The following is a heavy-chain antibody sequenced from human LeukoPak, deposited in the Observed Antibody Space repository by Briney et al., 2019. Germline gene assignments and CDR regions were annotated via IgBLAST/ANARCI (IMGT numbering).Heavy chain of an antibody. V-gene: IGHV1-69*13. CDR3: ATVGSSTSDYYYGMDV. Sequence: SVTVSCKASGGTFSSYAISWVRQAPGQGFEWMGGIIPIFGTANYAQKFQGRVTITADESTSTAYMELSSLRSEDTAVYYCATVGSSTSDYYYGMDVWGQGTTVTVSS. CDR1: GGTFSSYA. D-gene: IGHD2-2*01. J-gene: IGHJ6*02. CDR2: IIPIFGTA.